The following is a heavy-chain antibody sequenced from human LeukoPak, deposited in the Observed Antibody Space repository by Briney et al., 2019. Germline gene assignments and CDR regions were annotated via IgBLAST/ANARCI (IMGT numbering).Heavy chain of an antibody. Sequence: SETLSLTCTVSGGSISSGGYYWSWIRQHPGKGLEWIGYIYYSGSTYYNPSLKSRVTISVDTSKNQFSLKLSSVTAADTAVYYCARVGPPAADNGVWFDPWGQGTLVTVSS. CDR3: ARVGPPAADNGVWFDP. D-gene: IGHD1-1*01. V-gene: IGHV4-31*03. CDR1: GGSISSGGYY. CDR2: IYYSGST. J-gene: IGHJ5*02.